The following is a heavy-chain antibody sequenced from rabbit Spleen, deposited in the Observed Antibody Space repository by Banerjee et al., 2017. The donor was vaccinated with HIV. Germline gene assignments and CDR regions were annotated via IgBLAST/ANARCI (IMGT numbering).Heavy chain of an antibody. CDR1: GVSFNFNSY. CDR2: IDTGSSGFT. J-gene: IGHJ6*01. CDR3: ARDSGSSFSSYGMDL. V-gene: IGHV1S40*01. Sequence: QSLEESGGDLVKPGASPTLTCTASGVSFNFNSYMCWVRQAPGKGLEWIACIDTGSSGFTYFASWAKGRFTISKTSSTTVTLQMTSLTAADTATYFCARDSGSSFSSYGMDLWGPGTLVTVS. D-gene: IGHD8-1*01.